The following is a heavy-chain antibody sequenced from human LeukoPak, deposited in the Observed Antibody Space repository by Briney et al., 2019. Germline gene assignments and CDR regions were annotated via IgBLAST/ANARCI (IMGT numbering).Heavy chain of an antibody. CDR1: GFTFSSYG. CDR2: ISYDGSNK. D-gene: IGHD2-2*01. J-gene: IGHJ4*02. V-gene: IGHV3-30*03. CDR3: ARYDYVGY. Sequence: GGSLRLSCAASGFTFSSYGMHWVRQAPGKGLEWVAVISYDGSNKYYADSVKGRFTISRDNSKNTLYLQMYSLRAEDTAVYYCARYDYVGYWGQGTLVTVSS.